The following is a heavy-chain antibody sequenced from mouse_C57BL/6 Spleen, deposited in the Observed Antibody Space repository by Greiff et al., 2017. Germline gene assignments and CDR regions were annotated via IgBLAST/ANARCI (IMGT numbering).Heavy chain of an antibody. CDR2: ISYDGSN. CDR1: GYSITSGYY. Sequence: ESGPGLVKPSQSLSLTCSVTGYSITSGYYWNWIRQFPGNKLEWMGYISYDGSNNYNPSLKNRISITRDTSKNQFFLKLNSVTTEDTATYYCARERGSGDYAMDYWGQGTSVTVSS. J-gene: IGHJ4*01. CDR3: ARERGSGDYAMDY. V-gene: IGHV3-6*01.